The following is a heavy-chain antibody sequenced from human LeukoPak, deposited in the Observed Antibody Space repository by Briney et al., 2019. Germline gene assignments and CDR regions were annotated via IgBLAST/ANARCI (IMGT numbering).Heavy chain of an antibody. CDR1: GVSFSGYY. V-gene: IGHV4-34*01. J-gene: IGHJ4*02. Sequence: PSETLSLTCAVYGVSFSGYYWSWIRQPPGKGLEWIGEINHSGSTNYNPSLKSRVTISVDTSKNQFSLKLSSVTAADTAVYYCARGAAITMVRGVTTFDYWGQGTLVTVSS. CDR2: INHSGST. D-gene: IGHD3-10*01. CDR3: ARGAAITMVRGVTTFDY.